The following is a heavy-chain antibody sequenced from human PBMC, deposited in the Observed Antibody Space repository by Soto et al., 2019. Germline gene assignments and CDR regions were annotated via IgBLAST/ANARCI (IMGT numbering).Heavy chain of an antibody. D-gene: IGHD3-22*01. J-gene: IGHJ4*02. CDR1: GGSISSGDYY. Sequence: SETLSLTCTVSGGSISSGDYYWRWIRQPPGKGLEWIGYIYYSGSTYYNPSLKSRVTISVDTSKNQFSLKLSSVTAADTAVYYCARDSNMTVAGNGFDYWGPGTQVTVS. CDR3: ARDSNMTVAGNGFDY. CDR2: IYYSGST. V-gene: IGHV4-30-4*02.